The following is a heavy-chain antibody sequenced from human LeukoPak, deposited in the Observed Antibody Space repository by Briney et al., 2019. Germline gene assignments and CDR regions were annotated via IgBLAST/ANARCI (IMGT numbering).Heavy chain of an antibody. D-gene: IGHD2-2*01. Sequence: GGSLRLSCAASGFTFSGYWMHWVRQGPGKGLVWVSRITSDGSTTAYADSVKGRFTISRDNAKNTLYLQMNSLRAEDTAVYYCATDSSLSPDSWGQGTLVTVSS. CDR3: ATDSSLSPDS. CDR2: ITSDGSTT. V-gene: IGHV3-74*01. J-gene: IGHJ5*01. CDR1: GFTFSGYW.